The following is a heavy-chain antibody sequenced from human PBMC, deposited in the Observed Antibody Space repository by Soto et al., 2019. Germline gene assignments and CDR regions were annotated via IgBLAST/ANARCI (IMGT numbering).Heavy chain of an antibody. J-gene: IGHJ4*02. Sequence: QVQLVQSGAEVKKPGASVKVSCKASGYTFNRYGINWVRQAPGQGREWLGSVSTYNGNTNYAQQVQGRVTMTTDTSTSTVYMELRNLTSDDTARYFCARERGLTASTLFGYWGQGTLVTVSS. CDR3: ARERGLTASTLFGY. CDR1: GYTFNRYG. V-gene: IGHV1-18*01. CDR2: VSTYNGNT. D-gene: IGHD3-10*02.